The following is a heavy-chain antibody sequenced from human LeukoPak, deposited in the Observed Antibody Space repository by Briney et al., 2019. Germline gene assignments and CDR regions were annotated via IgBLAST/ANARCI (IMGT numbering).Heavy chain of an antibody. CDR1: GGSISTYY. Sequence: SETLSLTCTVSGGSISTYYWNWIRQPPGKGLEWIGYIYYSGSTNYNPSLKSRVTISVDTSKNQFSLKLSSVTAADTAVYYCAREVKWLGSFDYWGQGTLVTVSS. D-gene: IGHD6-19*01. J-gene: IGHJ4*02. V-gene: IGHV4-59*12. CDR3: AREVKWLGSFDY. CDR2: IYYSGST.